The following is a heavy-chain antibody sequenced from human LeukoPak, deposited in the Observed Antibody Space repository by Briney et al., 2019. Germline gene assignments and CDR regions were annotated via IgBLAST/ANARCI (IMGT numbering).Heavy chain of an antibody. V-gene: IGHV3-7*01. D-gene: IGHD3-10*01. CDR3: AREAALWFGEPGLFDY. J-gene: IGHJ4*02. CDR1: GFSFSDHW. Sequence: RSGGSPRLSCEASGFSFSDHWMGWVRQAPGKGLECVANIKHDGSGKEYVDSVKGRFTISRDNAKNSLYLQMNSLRAEDTAVYYCAREAALWFGEPGLFDYWGQGTLVTVSS. CDR2: IKHDGSGK.